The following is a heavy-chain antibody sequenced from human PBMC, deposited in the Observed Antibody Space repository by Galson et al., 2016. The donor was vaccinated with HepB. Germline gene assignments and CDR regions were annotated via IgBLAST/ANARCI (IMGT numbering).Heavy chain of an antibody. V-gene: IGHV3-7*01. CDR1: GLTFSDYW. CDR3: ARGWGTYYRYFEH. D-gene: IGHD1-26*01. J-gene: IGHJ1*01. Sequence: SLRLSCAVSGLTFSDYWMSWVRQAPGKGLEWVANINQDGSETYYLDSVKGRFTISRDNAKNSLYLQMNSLRGEDTAVYYCARGWGTYYRYFEHWGQGALVSVSS. CDR2: INQDGSET.